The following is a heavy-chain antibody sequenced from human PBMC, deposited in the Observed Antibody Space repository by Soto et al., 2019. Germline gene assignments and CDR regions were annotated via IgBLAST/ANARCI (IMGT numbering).Heavy chain of an antibody. V-gene: IGHV3-11*04. J-gene: IGHJ5*02. CDR2: ITDSGSTI. CDR1: GFPFSVYY. Sequence: PGGSLRLSCAASGFPFSVYYMSWIRQAPGKGLEWLSYITDSGSTIYYADSVKGRFTISRDNSKNTLYLQMNSLRAEDSAVYYCARVAGVNGDYVNWFDPWGQGTLVTVSS. CDR3: ARVAGVNGDYVNWFDP. D-gene: IGHD4-17*01.